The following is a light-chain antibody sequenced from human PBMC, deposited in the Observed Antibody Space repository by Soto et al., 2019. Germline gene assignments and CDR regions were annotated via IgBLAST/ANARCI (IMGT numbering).Light chain of an antibody. J-gene: IGKJ1*01. CDR3: QQYNDYSPRWT. V-gene: IGKV1-5*01. CDR1: QSISTL. Sequence: DIQMTQSPSTLSASVGDRVTITCRASQSISTLFAWYQQRPGKAPKLLMYDASTLEGGVPARFSGSGSGTEFTLTLSSLQPDDFATYYCQQYNDYSPRWTFGQGTKVEIK. CDR2: DAS.